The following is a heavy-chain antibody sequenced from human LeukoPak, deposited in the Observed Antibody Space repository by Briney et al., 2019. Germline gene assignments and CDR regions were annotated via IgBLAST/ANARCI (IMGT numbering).Heavy chain of an antibody. CDR1: GFTFSSYA. V-gene: IGHV3-30-3*01. D-gene: IGHD1-26*01. J-gene: IGHJ4*02. Sequence: GGSLRLSCAASGFTFSSYAMHWVRQAPGKGLEWVALISYDGNNKYYADSVKGRFTISRDKSKNTLYLQINSPRAEDTAVYYCARTSGSYLYYFDYWGQGTLVTVSS. CDR3: ARTSGSYLYYFDY. CDR2: ISYDGNNK.